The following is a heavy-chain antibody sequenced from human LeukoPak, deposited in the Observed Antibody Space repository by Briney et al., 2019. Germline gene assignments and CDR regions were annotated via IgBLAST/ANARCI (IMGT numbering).Heavy chain of an antibody. CDR3: AREGVALYGGGYCSSTSCYGGAFDI. Sequence: PSETLSLTCTVSGGSISSGDYYWRWIRQPPGKGLEWIGYIYYSGSTYYNPSLKSRVTISVDTSKNQFSLKLSSVTAADTAVYYCAREGVALYGGGYCSSTSCYGGAFDIWGQGTMVTVSS. J-gene: IGHJ3*02. D-gene: IGHD2-2*01. V-gene: IGHV4-30-4*08. CDR2: IYYSGST. CDR1: GGSISSGDYY.